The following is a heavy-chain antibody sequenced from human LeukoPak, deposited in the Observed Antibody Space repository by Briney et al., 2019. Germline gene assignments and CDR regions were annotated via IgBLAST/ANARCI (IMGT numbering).Heavy chain of an antibody. V-gene: IGHV4-61*03. CDR2: IYYSATT. Sequence: PSETLSLTCTVSGGSVSSGSYYWTWIRQPPGKGLEWIGYIYYSATTNYNPSLKSRVTVSVDTSNNHFSLKLSSVTAADTAVYYCARGSRGYSYGWGQGTLVTVSP. D-gene: IGHD5-18*01. CDR1: GGSVSSGSYY. CDR3: ARGSRGYSYG. J-gene: IGHJ4*02.